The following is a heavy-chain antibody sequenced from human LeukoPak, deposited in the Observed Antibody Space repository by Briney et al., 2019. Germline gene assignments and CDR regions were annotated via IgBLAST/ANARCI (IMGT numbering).Heavy chain of an antibody. J-gene: IGHJ4*02. CDR2: INPKNGGT. V-gene: IGHV1-2*02. CDR1: GYTFPDYY. CDR3: ARDRFKWGPLDYFDS. D-gene: IGHD7-27*01. Sequence: GASVKVSCKAFGYTFPDYYIHWLRQAPGQGLAWMGWINPKNGGTNFAQKFQGMITMTRDTSINTAYMDVSRLTADDTAVYYCARDRFKWGPLDYFDSWGQGTRVTVSS.